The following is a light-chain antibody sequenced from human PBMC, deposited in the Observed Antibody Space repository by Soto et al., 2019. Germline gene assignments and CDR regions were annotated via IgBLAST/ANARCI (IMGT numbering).Light chain of an antibody. CDR1: SSDVGYDNY. CDR2: EVS. J-gene: IGLJ3*02. CDR3: TSHTASSTWV. V-gene: IGLV2-14*01. Sequence: QSVLTQPASVSGSPGQSITISCTGTSSDVGYDNYVSWFQQHPGKAPKLMIYEVSRRPSGVSNRFSGSKSANTASLTISVLQAEDEADYYCTSHTASSTWVFGGGTQLTVL.